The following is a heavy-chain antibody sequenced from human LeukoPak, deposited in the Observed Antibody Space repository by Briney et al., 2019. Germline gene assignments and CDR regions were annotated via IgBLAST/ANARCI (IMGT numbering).Heavy chain of an antibody. J-gene: IGHJ4*02. Sequence: GGSLRLSCAASGFTFSSYAMSWVRQAPGKGLEWVSAISGSGGSTYYADSVKGRFTIPRDNSKNTLYLQMNSLRAEDTAVYYCAKSGYPQKGVVIPYYFDYWGQGTLVTVSS. CDR1: GFTFSSYA. CDR2: ISGSGGST. CDR3: AKSGYPQKGVVIPYYFDY. V-gene: IGHV3-23*01. D-gene: IGHD3-3*01.